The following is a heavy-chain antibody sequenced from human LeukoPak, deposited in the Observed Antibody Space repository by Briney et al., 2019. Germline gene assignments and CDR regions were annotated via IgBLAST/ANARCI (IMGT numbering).Heavy chain of an antibody. CDR3: AKDSLTYCSSTSCYMGGLDY. D-gene: IGHD2-2*02. J-gene: IGHJ4*02. CDR1: GFTFSSYG. CDR2: IRYDGSNK. V-gene: IGHV3-30*02. Sequence: PGGSLRLSCAASGFTFSSYGMHWVRQAPGKGLEWVAFIRYDGSNKYYADSVKGRFTISRDNSKNTLYLQMNSLRAEDTAVYYWAKDSLTYCSSTSCYMGGLDYWGQGTLVTVSS.